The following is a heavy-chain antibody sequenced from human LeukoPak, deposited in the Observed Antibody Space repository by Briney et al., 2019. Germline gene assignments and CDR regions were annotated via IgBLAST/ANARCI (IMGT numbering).Heavy chain of an antibody. J-gene: IGHJ2*01. CDR3: ARILLSATGDRWYFDL. D-gene: IGHD1-1*01. CDR1: GGSISSYY. Sequence: SETLSLTCTVSGGSISSYYWSWIRQPPGKGLEWIGYIYYNENTKYNPSLKSRVTISVDTPKNHFSLNLSSVTAADTAVYYCARILLSATGDRWYFDLWGRGTLVTVSS. V-gene: IGHV4-59*01. CDR2: IYYNENT.